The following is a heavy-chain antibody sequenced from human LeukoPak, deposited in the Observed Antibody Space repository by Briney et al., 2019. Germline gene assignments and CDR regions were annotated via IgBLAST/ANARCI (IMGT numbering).Heavy chain of an antibody. CDR1: GGSISSGGYY. J-gene: IGHJ4*02. D-gene: IGHD2-2*01. CDR2: IYYSGST. CDR3: ARGHCSSTSCYWAFDY. Sequence: SETLSLTCTVSGGSISSGGYYWSWIRQPPGKGLEWIGYIYYSGSTYYNPSLKSRVTISVDTSKNQFSLKLSSVTAADTAVYYCARGHCSSTSCYWAFDYWGQGTLVTVSS. V-gene: IGHV4-30-4*01.